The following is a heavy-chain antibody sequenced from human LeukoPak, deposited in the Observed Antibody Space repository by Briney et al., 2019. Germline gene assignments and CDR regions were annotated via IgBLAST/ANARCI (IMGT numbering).Heavy chain of an antibody. V-gene: IGHV3-23*01. CDR3: AKGASGWPYYFDY. D-gene: IGHD6-19*01. J-gene: IGHJ4*02. CDR2: IGGSDGTT. Sequence: GGSLRLSCAASGFTFSSYAMSWVRQAPGKGLEWVSAIGGSDGTTYYADSVKGRFTISRDNSKNALYLQMNNLRVEDTAAYYCAKGASGWPYYFDYWGQGTLVTVSS. CDR1: GFTFSSYA.